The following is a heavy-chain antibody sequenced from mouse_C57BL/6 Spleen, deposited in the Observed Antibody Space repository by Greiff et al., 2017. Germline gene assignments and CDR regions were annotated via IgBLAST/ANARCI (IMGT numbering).Heavy chain of an antibody. J-gene: IGHJ2*01. D-gene: IGHD1-1*01. CDR3: AIYYYGSSYYFDY. V-gene: IGHV1-82*01. CDR2: IYPGDGDT. Sequence: VKLMESGPELVKPGASVKISCKASGYAFSSSWMNWVKQRPGKGLEWIGRIYPGDGDTNYNGKFKGKATLTADKSSSTAYMQLSSLTSEDSAVYFCAIYYYGSSYYFDYWGQGTTLTVSS. CDR1: GYAFSSSW.